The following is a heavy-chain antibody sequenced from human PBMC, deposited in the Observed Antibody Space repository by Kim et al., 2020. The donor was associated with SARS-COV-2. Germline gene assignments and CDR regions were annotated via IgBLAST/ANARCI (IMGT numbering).Heavy chain of an antibody. CDR2: IWHDGSNK. D-gene: IGHD2-21*02. V-gene: IGHV3-33*08. Sequence: GGSLRLSCAAFGFTFSNYAMHWVRQAPGKGLEWVAVIWHDGSNKYYADSVKGRFTISRDNSKNTLYLQMNSLRAEDTAVYFCARDIPAEYGGNSVDFWGQGTLVTVSS. CDR3: ARDIPAEYGGNSVDF. CDR1: GFTFSNYA. J-gene: IGHJ4*02.